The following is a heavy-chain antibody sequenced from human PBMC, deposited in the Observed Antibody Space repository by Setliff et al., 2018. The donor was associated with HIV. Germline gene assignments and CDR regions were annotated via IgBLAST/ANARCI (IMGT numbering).Heavy chain of an antibody. Sequence: SETLSLTCTVSGGSISSGTYYWSWIRQPAGKGLEWIGRIYTSGSTNYNPSLKSRVTISVDTSKNQFSLKLSSVTAADTAVYYCARDGMVRGSKAFGYWGQGTLVTVSS. CDR1: GGSISSGTYY. V-gene: IGHV4-61*02. D-gene: IGHD3-10*01. CDR3: ARDGMVRGSKAFGY. J-gene: IGHJ4*02. CDR2: IYTSGST.